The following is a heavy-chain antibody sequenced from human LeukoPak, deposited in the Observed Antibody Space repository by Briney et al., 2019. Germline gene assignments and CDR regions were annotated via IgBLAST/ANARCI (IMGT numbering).Heavy chain of an antibody. Sequence: AGGSLRLSCAASGFTFSNYALTWVRQAPGKGLEWVSAIAFSGSTYYADSVKGRFTISRDNSKNTLYLQMNSLRAEDTAVYYCAKDLHYYDSSGYDYWGQGTLVTVSS. J-gene: IGHJ4*02. V-gene: IGHV3-23*01. CDR1: GFTFSNYA. D-gene: IGHD3-22*01. CDR2: IAFSGST. CDR3: AKDLHYYDSSGYDY.